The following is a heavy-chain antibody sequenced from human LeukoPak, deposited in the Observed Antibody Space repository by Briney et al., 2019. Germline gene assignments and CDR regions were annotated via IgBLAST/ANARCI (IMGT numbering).Heavy chain of an antibody. J-gene: IGHJ5*02. CDR1: GYTLTELS. D-gene: IGHD1-7*01. CDR2: FDPEDGET. CDR3: ATDRTGYNWNSTSEGWFDP. Sequence: GTSVTVSCKVSGYTLTELSMHWVRQAPGKGLEWMGGFDPEDGETIYAQKFQGRVTMTEDTSTDTAYTELSSLRSEANAAYYCATDRTGYNWNSTSEGWFDPWGQGTLVTVSS. V-gene: IGHV1-24*01.